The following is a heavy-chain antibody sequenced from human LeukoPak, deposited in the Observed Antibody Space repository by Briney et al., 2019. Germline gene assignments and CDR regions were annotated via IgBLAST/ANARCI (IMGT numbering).Heavy chain of an antibody. J-gene: IGHJ4*02. D-gene: IGHD2-8*01. CDR1: GFTVGSNY. V-gene: IGHV3-66*01. CDR3: VFNGY. Sequence: PGGSLRLSCAASGFTVGSNYMTWVRQAPGKGLEWVSAINSGGSTFYADSVKGRFTISRDNSKNTLYLQMNSLRAEDTAVYYCVFNGYWGQGTLVSVSS. CDR2: INSGGST.